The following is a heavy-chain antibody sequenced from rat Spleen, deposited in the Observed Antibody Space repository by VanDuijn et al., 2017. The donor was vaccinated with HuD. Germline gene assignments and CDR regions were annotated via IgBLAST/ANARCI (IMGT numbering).Heavy chain of an antibody. V-gene: IGHV5-29*01. CDR2: FSYDGGST. D-gene: IGHD4-2*01. Sequence: EVQLVESGGGLVQPGRSLKLSCAASGFTFNNYGMAWVRQAPTKGLEWVAAFSYDGGSTYYRDSVKGRFTISRDNAKSSLYLQMDSLRSEDTATYYCTTGGDFDYWGPGTMVTVSS. CDR1: GFTFNNYG. J-gene: IGHJ1*01. CDR3: TTGGDFDY.